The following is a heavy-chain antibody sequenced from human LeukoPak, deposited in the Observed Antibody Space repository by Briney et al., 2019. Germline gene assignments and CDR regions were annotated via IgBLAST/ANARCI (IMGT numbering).Heavy chain of an antibody. J-gene: IGHJ4*02. CDR1: GFTFGDYG. CDR2: IKQDGSEK. Sequence: GGSLRLSCTASGFTFGDYGITWVRQAPGKGLEWVANIKQDGSEKYYVDSVKGRFTISRDNAKNSLYLQMNSLRAEDTAVYYCARKNGLDYWGQGTLVTVSS. V-gene: IGHV3-7*01. CDR3: ARKNGLDY.